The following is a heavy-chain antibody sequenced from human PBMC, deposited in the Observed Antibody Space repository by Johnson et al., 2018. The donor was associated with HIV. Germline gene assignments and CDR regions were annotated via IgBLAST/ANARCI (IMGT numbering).Heavy chain of an antibody. Sequence: QVQLVESGGGVVQPGGSLRLSCAASGFTFSSYGMHWVRQAPGKGLEWVAFIRYDGSDKDYADSVKGRFTISRDSSKNTLYLQMNSLRVEDTAVFYCARTSEWATYQDAFDIWGQGTMVSVSS. V-gene: IGHV3-30*02. CDR3: ARTSEWATYQDAFDI. CDR1: GFTFSSYG. J-gene: IGHJ3*02. D-gene: IGHD1-26*01. CDR2: IRYDGSDK.